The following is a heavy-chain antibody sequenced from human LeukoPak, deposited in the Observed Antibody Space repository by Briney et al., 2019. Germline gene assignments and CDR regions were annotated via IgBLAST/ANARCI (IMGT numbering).Heavy chain of an antibody. Sequence: KHGESLKISCKVSGYSFTNYWVGWVRQMPGKGLEWIGIIYPGDSDTKYRPSFQGQVTISADKSISTAYLQWSSLKASDTAMFYCASPGYSSGWYGPDYWGQGTLVTVSS. V-gene: IGHV5-51*01. J-gene: IGHJ4*02. CDR1: GYSFTNYW. D-gene: IGHD6-19*01. CDR3: ASPGYSSGWYGPDY. CDR2: IYPGDSDT.